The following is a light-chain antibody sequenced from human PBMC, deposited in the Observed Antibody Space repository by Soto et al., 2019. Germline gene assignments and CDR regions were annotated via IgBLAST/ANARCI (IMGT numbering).Light chain of an antibody. Sequence: EIVLTQSPGTLSLSPGERATLSCRASQSVSSSYLAWYQQKPGQAPRLLIDGASSRATGIPDRSSGSGSRKDFTLTISRLEPEDFAVYYCQQYGSSPWTFGQGTKVEIK. CDR1: QSVSSSY. CDR2: GAS. CDR3: QQYGSSPWT. V-gene: IGKV3-20*01. J-gene: IGKJ1*01.